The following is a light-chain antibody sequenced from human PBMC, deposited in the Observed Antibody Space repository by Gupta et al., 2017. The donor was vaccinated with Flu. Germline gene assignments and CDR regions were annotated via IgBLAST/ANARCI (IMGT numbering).Light chain of an antibody. Sequence: SYALTQSPSVSVSPGQTASIPCFGDDLEENYVCWYQQKPGQSPVLVIYRDTKRPSGLPERFSGSNSGNTATLTISGARAVDEADYYCRAWDSPTHVVFGGGTKLSVL. V-gene: IGLV3-1*01. CDR1: DLEENY. CDR3: RAWDSPTHVV. J-gene: IGLJ2*01. CDR2: RDT.